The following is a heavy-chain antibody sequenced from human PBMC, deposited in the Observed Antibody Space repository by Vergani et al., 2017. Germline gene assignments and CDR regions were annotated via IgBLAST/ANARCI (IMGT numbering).Heavy chain of an antibody. CDR2: IYDSGST. Sequence: QLQLHKSGPGLVKPSETLSLTCTLSGGSSSSSSHFWGWLRQTPGKGLEWIGYIYDSGSTKYNPFFKSRVTMSLDASKNQFSLNLYSVTAADTAVYYCARGALWWLRQIDSWCQGTLVTVSS. CDR1: GGSSSSSSHF. CDR3: ARGALWWLRQIDS. J-gene: IGHJ4*02. D-gene: IGHD2-21*01. V-gene: IGHV4-61*05.